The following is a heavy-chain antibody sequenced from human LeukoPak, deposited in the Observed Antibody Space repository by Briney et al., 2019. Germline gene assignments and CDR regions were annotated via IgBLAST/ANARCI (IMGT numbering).Heavy chain of an antibody. Sequence: SETLSLTCTVSGGSISSYYWSWLRQPPGKGLEWLGYIYYSGSTNYNPSLKSRVTISVDTSKNQFSLRLSSVAAADPAVYYCARLGYYDSSGYVSWGQGTLVTVSS. CDR2: IYYSGST. D-gene: IGHD3-22*01. CDR3: ARLGYYDSSGYVS. J-gene: IGHJ5*02. CDR1: GGSISSYY. V-gene: IGHV4-59*08.